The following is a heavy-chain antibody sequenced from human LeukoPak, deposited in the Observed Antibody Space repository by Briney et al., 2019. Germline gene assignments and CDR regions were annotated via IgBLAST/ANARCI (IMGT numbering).Heavy chain of an antibody. D-gene: IGHD6-19*01. CDR3: TTLAVAGYYFDY. CDR2: IKSKTDGGTT. V-gene: IGHV3-15*01. Sequence: SGGSLRLSCAASGFTFSNAWMSWVRQAPGKGLEWIGRIKSKTDGGTTDYAAPVKGRFTISRDDSKNTLYLQMNSLKTEDTAVYYCTTLAVAGYYFDYWGQGTLVTVSS. CDR1: GFTFSNAW. J-gene: IGHJ4*02.